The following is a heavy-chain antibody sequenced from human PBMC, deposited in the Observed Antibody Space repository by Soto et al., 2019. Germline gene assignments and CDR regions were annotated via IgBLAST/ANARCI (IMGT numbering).Heavy chain of an antibody. D-gene: IGHD4-4*01. CDR1: GGTLRSHA. CDR3: AGTVEIPYYHGMDV. CDR2: IIAIFGSP. V-gene: IGHV1-69*01. J-gene: IGHJ6*02. Sequence: QVQLVQSGAEVEKPGSSARISCKASGGTLRSHAINWVRQARVQGLEWMGGIIAIFGSPYYAKKYQGGVTLTAEEPSITAYMRLSSLRSEATAVYYCAGTVEIPYYHGMDVWGQGTTVTVSS.